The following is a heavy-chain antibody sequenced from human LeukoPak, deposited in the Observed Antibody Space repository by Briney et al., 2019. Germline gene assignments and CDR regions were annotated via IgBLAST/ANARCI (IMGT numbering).Heavy chain of an antibody. CDR3: ARHGARVYTIFGVVIISYFDY. CDR2: IYHSGST. J-gene: IGHJ4*02. V-gene: IGHV4-38-2*01. CDR1: GYSISSGYY. D-gene: IGHD3-3*01. Sequence: PSETLSLTCAVSGYSISSGYYWGWIRQPPGKGLEWIGSIYHSGSTYYNPSLKSRVTISVDTSKNQFSLKLSSVTAADTAVYYCARHGARVYTIFGVVIISYFDYWGQGTLVTVSS.